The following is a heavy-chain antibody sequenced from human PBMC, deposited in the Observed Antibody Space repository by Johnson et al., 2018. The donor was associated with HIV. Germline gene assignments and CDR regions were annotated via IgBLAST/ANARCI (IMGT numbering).Heavy chain of an antibody. CDR1: GFTFSYYA. CDR3: AGPRTGEFGGYPDAFDI. Sequence: VQLVESGGGVVQPGRSLRLPCAASGFTFSYYAMDWVRQAPGKGLEYVSGISSNGGSPYYADSVKGRFTISIDNSKNALYLQINSLRGEDTAVYYCAGPRTGEFGGYPDAFDIWGQGTLVTDSS. CDR2: ISSNGGSP. V-gene: IGHV3-64*04. J-gene: IGHJ3*02. D-gene: IGHD3-16*01.